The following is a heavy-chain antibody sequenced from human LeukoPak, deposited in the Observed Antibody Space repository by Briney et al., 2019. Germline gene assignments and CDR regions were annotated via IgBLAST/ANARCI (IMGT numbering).Heavy chain of an antibody. V-gene: IGHV4-39*01. CDR3: ARSVEMASPGDAFDI. J-gene: IGHJ3*02. CDR2: VYYSGST. D-gene: IGHD5-24*01. CDR1: GGSVSSSSYY. Sequence: PSETLSLTCTVSGGSVSSSSYYWNWIRQPPGKGLEWIGSVYYSGSTYYNPSLKSRVTISVDTSKNQFSLKLSSVTAADTAVYYCARSVEMASPGDAFDIWGQGTMVTVSS.